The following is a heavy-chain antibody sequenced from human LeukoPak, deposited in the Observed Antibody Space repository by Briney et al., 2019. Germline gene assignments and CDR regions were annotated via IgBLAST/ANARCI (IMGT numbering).Heavy chain of an antibody. CDR2: TYYRSKWYR. CDR1: GDSVSSNSAA. V-gene: IGHV6-1*01. J-gene: IGHJ4*02. CDR3: SRDPYGE. Sequence: SQTLSLTCVISGDSVSSNSAAWNWIRQSPSRGLEWLVRTYYRSKWYRHYAVSVKSRITINADTSRNQFSQELNSVTPEDTAVYYCSRDPYGEWGQGTLVTVSS. D-gene: IGHD3-10*01.